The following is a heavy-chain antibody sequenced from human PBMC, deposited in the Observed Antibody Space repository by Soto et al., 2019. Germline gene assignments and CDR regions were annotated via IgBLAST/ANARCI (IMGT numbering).Heavy chain of an antibody. Sequence: SETLSLTCTVSGGSVSSGSYYWSWIRQPPGKGLEWIGYIYYSGSTNHNPSLKSRVTMSVDTSKNQFSLKLSSVTAADTAVYYCARDNDYGGKDYYYYGMDVWGQGTTVTVSS. V-gene: IGHV4-61*01. D-gene: IGHD4-17*01. CDR1: GGSVSSGSYY. CDR3: ARDNDYGGKDYYYYGMDV. J-gene: IGHJ6*02. CDR2: IYYSGST.